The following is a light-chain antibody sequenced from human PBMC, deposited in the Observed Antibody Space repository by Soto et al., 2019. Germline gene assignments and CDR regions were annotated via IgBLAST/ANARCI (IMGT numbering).Light chain of an antibody. CDR1: SSDVGGYNY. CDR2: EVS. J-gene: IGLJ2*01. V-gene: IGLV2-14*01. CDR3: SSYTSSSPLVV. Sequence: QSALTQPASVSGSPGQSITISCTGTSSDVGGYNYVSWYQQHPGKAPKLMIYEVSNRPSGVSNRFSGSKSGNTASLTISGLQAEDEADYYCSSYTSSSPLVVFGGGTQLNVL.